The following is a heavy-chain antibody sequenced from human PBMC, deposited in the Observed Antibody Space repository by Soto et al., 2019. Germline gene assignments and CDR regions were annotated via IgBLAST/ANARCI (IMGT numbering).Heavy chain of an antibody. CDR1: GGSIDSDTFY. Sequence: SETLSLTCTVSGGSIDSDTFYWAWIRQTPGKGLEWIGNVYYSTRSRYNSARSHYSASLQSRVTISVDTSENQFSLNLNSVTAADTAVYYCARHGLRSWTAGTDYFDSWGQGTLVTISS. D-gene: IGHD6-13*01. V-gene: IGHV4-39*01. CDR2: VYYSTRSRYNSARS. CDR3: ARHGLRSWTAGTDYFDS. J-gene: IGHJ4*02.